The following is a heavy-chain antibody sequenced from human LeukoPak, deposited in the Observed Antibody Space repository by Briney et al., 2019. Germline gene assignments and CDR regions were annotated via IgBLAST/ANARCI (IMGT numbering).Heavy chain of an antibody. J-gene: IGHJ6*03. Sequence: PGGSLRLSCAASGFTFSSYSMNWVRQAPGKGLEWVSSISSSSSYIYYADSVKGRFTISRDNAKNSLYLQMNSLRAEDTAVYYCARDGSVTTFYYMDVWGKGTTVTVSS. CDR3: ARDGSVTTFYYMDV. CDR2: ISSSSSYI. D-gene: IGHD4-17*01. CDR1: GFTFSSYS. V-gene: IGHV3-21*01.